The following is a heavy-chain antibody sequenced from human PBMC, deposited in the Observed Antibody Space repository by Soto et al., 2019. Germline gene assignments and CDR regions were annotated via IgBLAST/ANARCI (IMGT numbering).Heavy chain of an antibody. V-gene: IGHV3-74*01. Sequence: EVQLVESGGDLVQPGGSLRLSCAASGFTFSSHWMHWARRVPGKGLVWVSHINTDGGITGYADSVKGRFTISRDNAKNTLSLQMNGLRVEDTSVYYCTREAGYCSRTSCYRRAFDSWGQGTMVTVSS. CDR3: TREAGYCSRTSCYRRAFDS. CDR1: GFTFSSHW. D-gene: IGHD2-2*01. CDR2: INTDGGIT. J-gene: IGHJ3*02.